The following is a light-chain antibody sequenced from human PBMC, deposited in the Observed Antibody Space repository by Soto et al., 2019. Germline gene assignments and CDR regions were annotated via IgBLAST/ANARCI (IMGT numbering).Light chain of an antibody. CDR3: LQDYNYPWT. CDR2: AAS. J-gene: IGKJ1*01. V-gene: IGKV1-6*01. Sequence: IQMTQSPSSLSASVGDRVTITCRASQSISGYLNWYQQKPGKAPKLLIYAASSLQSGVPSRFSGSGSGTDFTLTISSLQPEDFATYYCLQDYNYPWTFGQGTKVEIK. CDR1: QSISGY.